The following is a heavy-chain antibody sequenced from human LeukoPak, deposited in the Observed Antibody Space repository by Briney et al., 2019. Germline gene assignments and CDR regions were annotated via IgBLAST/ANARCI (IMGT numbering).Heavy chain of an antibody. D-gene: IGHD3-10*01. CDR3: ATNYGSGSTPLDP. CDR1: GFKFTSYD. CDR2: ISAYSGNT. Sequence: ASVRVSCKPSGFKFTSYDLSWVRQAPGQGLEWMGWISAYSGNTNYAEKFHDRVTMTTDTSTGMAYMELRSLEFDDTAVYYCATNYGSGSTPLDPWGQGTLVTVSA. J-gene: IGHJ5*02. V-gene: IGHV1-18*01.